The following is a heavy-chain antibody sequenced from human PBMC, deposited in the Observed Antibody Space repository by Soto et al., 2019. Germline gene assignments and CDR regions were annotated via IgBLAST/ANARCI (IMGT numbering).Heavy chain of an antibody. V-gene: IGHV1-18*01. D-gene: IGHD3-22*01. J-gene: IGHJ4*02. CDR3: ARLGDRSGYNIFDS. Sequence: GASVKVSCKASGYTFTSYGISWVRQAPGQGLEWMGWISAYNGNTNYAQKLQGRVTMTTDTSTGTAYMELRSLRSDDTAVYYCARLGDRSGYNIFDSWGKGPLDTVPS. CDR2: ISAYNGNT. CDR1: GYTFTSYG.